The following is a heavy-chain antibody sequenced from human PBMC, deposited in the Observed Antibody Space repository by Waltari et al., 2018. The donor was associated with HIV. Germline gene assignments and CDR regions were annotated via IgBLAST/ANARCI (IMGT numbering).Heavy chain of an antibody. J-gene: IGHJ1*01. CDR1: GFTFSSYW. V-gene: IGHV3-74*01. Sequence: EVQLVESGGGLVQPGGSLRLSCAASGFTFSSYWMHWVRQAPGKGLVWVLRINRDGSITSNADSVKCRFTISRDNARNTLYLQMNSLGAKDTAMYYCAKGGTSGYTFGFGRWGQGTLVTVSS. D-gene: IGHD5-18*01. CDR2: INRDGSIT. CDR3: AKGGTSGYTFGFGR.